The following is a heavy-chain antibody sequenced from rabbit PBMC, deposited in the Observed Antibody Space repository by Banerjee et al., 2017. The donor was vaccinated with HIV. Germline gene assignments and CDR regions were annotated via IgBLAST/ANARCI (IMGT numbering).Heavy chain of an antibody. CDR1: GFDLSRYYV. CDR3: MREGDL. J-gene: IGHJ4*01. V-gene: IGHV1S45*01. CDR2: TDAGSGTT. Sequence: QEQLEESGGGLVKPEGSLKLSCTASGFDLSRYYVVCWVRQAPGKGLEWIGCTDAGSGTTHYANWAKGRLTISKPSSTTVTLQMTSLTVADTATYFCMREGDLWGPGTLVTVS.